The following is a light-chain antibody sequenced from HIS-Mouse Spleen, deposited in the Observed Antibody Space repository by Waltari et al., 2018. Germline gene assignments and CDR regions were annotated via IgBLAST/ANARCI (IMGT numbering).Light chain of an antibody. CDR1: SSNIGRNT. CDR2: SNN. Sequence: QSVLTQPPSASGTPGQRVTISCSGSSSNIGRNTVNWYQQLPGPAPKLLIYSNNQRPSGVPDRFSGSKSGTSASLAISGLQSEDEADYYCAAWDDSLNGNYVFGTGTKVTVL. CDR3: AAWDDSLNGNYV. V-gene: IGLV1-44*01. J-gene: IGLJ1*01.